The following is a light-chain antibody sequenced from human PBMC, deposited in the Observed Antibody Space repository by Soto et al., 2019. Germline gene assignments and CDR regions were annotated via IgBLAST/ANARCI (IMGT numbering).Light chain of an antibody. V-gene: IGKV3-20*01. Sequence: EIVLTQSPGTLSLSPGERATLSCRASQSVRNNYLAWYQHKRGQAPRLLIYGASTRATGIPDRFSGSGSVTDFTLTISRLEPEDFAVYYCQQSDSSAITFGQGTRLEIK. CDR3: QQSDSSAIT. CDR2: GAS. CDR1: QSVRNNY. J-gene: IGKJ5*01.